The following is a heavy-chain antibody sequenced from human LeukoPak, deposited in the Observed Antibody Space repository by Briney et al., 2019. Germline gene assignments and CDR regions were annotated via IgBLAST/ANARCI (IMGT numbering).Heavy chain of an antibody. Sequence: ASETLSLTCAVYGGSFSGYYWSWIRQPPGKGLEWIGEINHSGNTYYNLYLKSRVTISVDTSKNQFSLKLTSVTAADTAVYYCARSWMVGEGAFDIWGRGILVTVSS. CDR2: INHSGNT. V-gene: IGHV4-34*01. CDR3: ARSWMVGEGAFDI. J-gene: IGHJ3*02. CDR1: GGSFSGYY. D-gene: IGHD1-26*01.